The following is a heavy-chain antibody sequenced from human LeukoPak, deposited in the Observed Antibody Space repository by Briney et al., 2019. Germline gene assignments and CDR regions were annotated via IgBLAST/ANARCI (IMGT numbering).Heavy chain of an antibody. V-gene: IGHV1-69*04. CDR1: GGTFSTYA. J-gene: IGHJ6*02. CDR2: INPFRVIV. CDR3: ARDLDSYYFYGMDV. Sequence: SVKVSCKASGGTFSTYAISWVRQAPGQGLEWMGRINPFRVIVNYAQKFQGRVTITADRSTNTAYMELSSLRFEDTAVYYCARDLDSYYFYGMDVWGQGTTVTVSS.